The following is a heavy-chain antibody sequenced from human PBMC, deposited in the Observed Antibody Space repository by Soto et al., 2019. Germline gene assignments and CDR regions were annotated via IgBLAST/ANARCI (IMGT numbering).Heavy chain of an antibody. CDR3: TRLDYNWKDGSDY. V-gene: IGHV5-51*01. J-gene: IGHJ4*02. Sequence: EXLKISCQSSGYXFTNHLLAWVRHMPGKGLESMGIIYPRDSDTRYSPSLQGQVTISVDKSIKTAYLHWISLNSSDTAIYFCTRLDYNWKDGSDYWGQGTLGTVSS. CDR1: GYXFTNHL. CDR2: IYPRDSDT. D-gene: IGHD1-1*01.